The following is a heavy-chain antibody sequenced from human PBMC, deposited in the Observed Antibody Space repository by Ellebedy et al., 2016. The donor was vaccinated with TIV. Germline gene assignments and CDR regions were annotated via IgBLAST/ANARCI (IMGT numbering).Heavy chain of an antibody. CDR2: INQHGSAE. D-gene: IGHD6-19*01. CDR3: ARGGVVAGADF. V-gene: IGHV3-7*03. Sequence: GESLKISCTASGFSFSNYWMHLVRQAPGKGLEWVASINQHGSAEYHVGSVKGRFTISRDNSKSSLYLQMNSLRADDTALYYCARGGVVAGADFWGQGTLVTVSS. CDR1: GFSFSNYW. J-gene: IGHJ4*02.